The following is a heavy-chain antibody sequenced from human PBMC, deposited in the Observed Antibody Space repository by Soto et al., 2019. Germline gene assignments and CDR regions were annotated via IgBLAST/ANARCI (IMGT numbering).Heavy chain of an antibody. CDR2: IYYSGST. J-gene: IGHJ5*02. V-gene: IGHV4-30-4*01. D-gene: IGHD3-22*01. CDR1: GGSISSGDYY. CDR3: ANSSGYKNWFDP. Sequence: SETLSLTCPVSGGSISSGDYYWSWIRQPPGKGLEWIGYIYYSGSTYYNPSLKSRVTISVDTSKNQFSLKLSSVTAADTAVYYCANSSGYKNWFDPWGQGTLVTVSS.